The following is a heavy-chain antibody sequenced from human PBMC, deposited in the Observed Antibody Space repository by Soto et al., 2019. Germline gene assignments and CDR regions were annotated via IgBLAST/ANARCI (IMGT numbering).Heavy chain of an antibody. J-gene: IGHJ4*02. CDR2: IYHSGST. CDR3: ARVGGFGATTIDY. V-gene: IGHV4-30-2*05. CDR1: GGSISSGGYS. D-gene: IGHD3-10*01. Sequence: PSETLSLTCAVSGGSISSGGYSWNWIRQPPGKGLEWIGNIYHSGSTYYNASLKSRVTISVDTSKNQFSLKLSSVTAADTAVYYCARVGGFGATTIDYWGQGTLVTVSS.